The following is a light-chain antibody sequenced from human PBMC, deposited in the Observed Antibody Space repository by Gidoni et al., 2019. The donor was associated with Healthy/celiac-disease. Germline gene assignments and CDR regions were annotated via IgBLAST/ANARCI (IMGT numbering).Light chain of an antibody. V-gene: IGLV3-1*01. J-gene: IGLJ3*02. CDR1: KLGDKY. CDR3: QAWDSSTGV. Sequence: SYELTHPPSVSVSPGQTASITGSGYKLGDKYACWYQQKPGQSPVLVIYQDSKRPSGIPERFSGSNSGNTATLTISGTQAMDEADYYCQAWDSSTGVFGGGTKLTVL. CDR2: QDS.